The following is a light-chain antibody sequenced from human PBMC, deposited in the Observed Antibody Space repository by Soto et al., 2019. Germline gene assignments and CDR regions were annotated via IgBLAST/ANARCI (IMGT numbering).Light chain of an antibody. CDR3: QQYGSSPRT. CDR1: QSVSSN. V-gene: IGKV3-20*01. CDR2: GAS. J-gene: IGKJ1*01. Sequence: EMVLTQSPDTLSLSPGERATLSCRASQSVSSNLAWYQQKPGQAPRLLIYGASSRATGIPDRFSGSGSGTDFTLTISRLEPEDFAVYYCQQYGSSPRTFGQGTKVDI.